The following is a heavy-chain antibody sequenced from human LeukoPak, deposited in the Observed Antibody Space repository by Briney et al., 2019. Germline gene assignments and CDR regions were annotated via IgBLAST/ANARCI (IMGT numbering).Heavy chain of an antibody. D-gene: IGHD4-17*01. V-gene: IGHV3-7*01. CDR3: AKDTYSGDYPDY. CDR1: GFTFSSYW. Sequence: PGGSLRLSCAASGFTFSSYWMSWVRQAPGRGLEWVANIKQDGSEKYYVDSVKGRFTISRDNAKNSLYLQMNSLRAEDTAVYYCAKDTYSGDYPDYWGQGTLVTVSS. CDR2: IKQDGSEK. J-gene: IGHJ4*02.